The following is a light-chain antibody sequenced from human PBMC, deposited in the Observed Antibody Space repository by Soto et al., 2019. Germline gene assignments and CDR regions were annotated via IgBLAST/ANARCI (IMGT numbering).Light chain of an antibody. Sequence: EIVLTQSPATLSLSPGERATLSCRASQSVSSYLAWYQRKPGQGPRLLIYDASNRATGIPARFSGSGSGTDFTLTISSLEPEDFAVYYCQQRSNWPLTFGGGTKVEIK. CDR3: QQRSNWPLT. CDR1: QSVSSY. J-gene: IGKJ4*01. V-gene: IGKV3-11*01. CDR2: DAS.